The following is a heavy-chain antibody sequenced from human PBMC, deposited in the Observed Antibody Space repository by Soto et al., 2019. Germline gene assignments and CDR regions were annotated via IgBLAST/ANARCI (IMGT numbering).Heavy chain of an antibody. V-gene: IGHV1-3*01. CDR3: ARSIVVVTALDY. Sequence: ASVKVSCNASGYTFTSYAMHWVLQAPGQRLEWMGWINAGNGNTKYSQKFQGRVTITRDTSASTAYMELSSLRSEDTAVYYCARSIVVVTALDYWGQGTLVTVSS. CDR2: INAGNGNT. CDR1: GYTFTSYA. D-gene: IGHD2-21*02. J-gene: IGHJ4*02.